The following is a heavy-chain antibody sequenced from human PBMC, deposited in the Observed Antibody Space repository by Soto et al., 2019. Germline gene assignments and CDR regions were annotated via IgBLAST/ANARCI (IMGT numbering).Heavy chain of an antibody. CDR3: ARTVLSTFDP. CDR2: ISAYNGNT. V-gene: IGHV1-18*04. J-gene: IGHJ5*02. Sequence: ASVKVSCKASGNTFTSYGISWVRQAPGQGLEWMGWISAYNGNTNYAQTLQGRVIMTTDTYTSTAYMELRSLRSDDTAVYYCARTVLSTFDPWGHGTLVTVS. D-gene: IGHD3-16*01. CDR1: GNTFTSYG.